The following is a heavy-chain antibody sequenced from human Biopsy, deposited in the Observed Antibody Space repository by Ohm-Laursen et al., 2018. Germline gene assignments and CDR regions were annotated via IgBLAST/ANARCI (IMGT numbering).Heavy chain of an antibody. Sequence: GTLSLTCTVSGGSIGSFFWSWIRQPPGQGLEWIGYIYYSGSTNYNPSLRSRVIISVDRSKNQFSLELSSVTAADTAVYYCARVGAGAPSIDYFDYWGQGALVTVSS. CDR3: ARVGAGAPSIDYFDY. CDR1: GGSIGSFF. D-gene: IGHD1-26*01. J-gene: IGHJ4*02. CDR2: IYYSGST. V-gene: IGHV4-59*01.